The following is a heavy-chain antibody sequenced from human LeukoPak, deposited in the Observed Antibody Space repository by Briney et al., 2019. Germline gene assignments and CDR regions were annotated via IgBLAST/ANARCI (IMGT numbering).Heavy chain of an antibody. CDR3: ASGDILTVPGYGMDV. J-gene: IGHJ6*02. Sequence: GGSLRLSCAASGFTFSSYEMNWVRQAPGKGLEWVSVIYSGGSTYYADSVKGRFTISRHNSKNTLYLQMNSLRAEDTAVYYCASGDILTVPGYGMDVWGQGTTVTVSS. CDR1: GFTFSSYE. V-gene: IGHV3-53*04. CDR2: IYSGGST. D-gene: IGHD3-9*01.